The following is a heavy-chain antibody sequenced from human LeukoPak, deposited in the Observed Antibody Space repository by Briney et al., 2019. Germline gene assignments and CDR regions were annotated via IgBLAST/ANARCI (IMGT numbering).Heavy chain of an antibody. CDR3: GRGGKKWRGGNDFDS. Sequence: ASVKVSCKVSGYTFTDYALHWVRQAPAQSREWMGWNTTRRGETRYSQEFQRRITFTRDTSASTVYMDLSAVSSEDTAVYYCGRGGKKWRGGNDFDSWGQGTLVAVSS. D-gene: IGHD5-12*01. CDR1: GYTFTDYA. CDR2: NTTRRGET. V-gene: IGHV1-3*02. J-gene: IGHJ4*02.